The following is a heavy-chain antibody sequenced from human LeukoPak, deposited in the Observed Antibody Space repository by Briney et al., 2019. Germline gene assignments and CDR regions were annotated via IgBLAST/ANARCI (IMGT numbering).Heavy chain of an antibody. CDR1: GFIVSNNY. CDR3: ASLGAFDI. V-gene: IGHV3-53*01. J-gene: IGHJ3*02. Sequence: GGSLRLSCAASGFIVSNNYMSWVRQAPGKGLEWVSVIYSGGSTFYADSVEGRFTISRHNSKNTVYLQMNSLRAEDTAVYYCASLGAFDIWGQGTMVTVSS. CDR2: IYSGGST.